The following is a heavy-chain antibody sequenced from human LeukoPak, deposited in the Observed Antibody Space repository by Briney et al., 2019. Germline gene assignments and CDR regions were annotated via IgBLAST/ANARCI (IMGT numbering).Heavy chain of an antibody. CDR1: GYTFIRYY. J-gene: IGHJ4*02. CDR2: INPNSGGT. D-gene: IGHD5-18*01. V-gene: IGHV1-2*02. Sequence: ASVKVSCKASGYTFIRYYMHWVRQAPGQGLEWMGWINPNSGGTNYAQKFQGRVTMTRDTSISTAYMELSRLRSDDTAVYYCARESGIQLSGINWGQGTLVTVSS. CDR3: ARESGIQLSGIN.